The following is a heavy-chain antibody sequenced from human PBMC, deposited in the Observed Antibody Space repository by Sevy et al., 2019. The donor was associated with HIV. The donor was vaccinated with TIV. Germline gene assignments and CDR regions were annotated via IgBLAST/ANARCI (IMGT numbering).Heavy chain of an antibody. CDR3: ARGDLVGSSRTYYFRGMDV. V-gene: IGHV3-74*01. D-gene: IGHD5-12*01. Sequence: GGSLRLSCATSVFTLSSYWMHWVRQAPGKGLVWVSRINSDGSSTNYADLVKGRFTISRDNAKNTLYLEMNSLRAEDTELYYGARGDLVGSSRTYYFRGMDVWGQGTTVTVSS. CDR1: VFTLSSYW. CDR2: INSDGSST. J-gene: IGHJ6*02.